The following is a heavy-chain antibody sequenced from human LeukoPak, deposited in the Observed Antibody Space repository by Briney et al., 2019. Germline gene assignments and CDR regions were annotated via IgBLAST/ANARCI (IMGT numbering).Heavy chain of an antibody. J-gene: IGHJ6*02. V-gene: IGHV3-66*02. CDR2: IYSGGST. D-gene: IGHD2-15*01. CDR3: ARPRDINQDYYYGMDV. Sequence: GGSLRLSCAASGFTVSSNYMSWVRQAPGKGLEWVSVIYSGGSTYYADSVKGRFTISRDNSKNTLYLQMNSLRAEDTAVYYCARPRDINQDYYYGMDVWGQGTTVNVSS. CDR1: GFTVSSNY.